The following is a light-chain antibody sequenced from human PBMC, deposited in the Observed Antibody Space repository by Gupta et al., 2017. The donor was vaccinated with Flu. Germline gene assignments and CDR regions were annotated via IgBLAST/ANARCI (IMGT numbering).Light chain of an antibody. Sequence: DIQMTQSPASLSASVGDRVAITCQASEDISHYLNWYHQKPRKAPKLLIYDASNLETGVPSRFSGSGCGKHFTLTITSRQPEDMGAYDCQQNDDSHHLTFGPGTKVDVK. J-gene: IGKJ3*01. V-gene: IGKV1-33*01. CDR1: EDISHY. CDR2: DAS. CDR3: QQNDDSHHLT.